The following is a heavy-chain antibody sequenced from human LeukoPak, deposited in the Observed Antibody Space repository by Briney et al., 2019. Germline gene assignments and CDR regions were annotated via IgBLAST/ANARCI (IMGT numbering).Heavy chain of an antibody. D-gene: IGHD4-17*01. Sequence: GGSLRLSCAASGFTFSSYSMNWVRQAPGKELEWVSSISSSSYIYYADSVKGRFTISRDNAKNSLYLQMNSLRAEDTAVYYCARDRRQMTTVTAFDYWGQGTLVTVSS. CDR1: GFTFSSYS. CDR3: ARDRRQMTTVTAFDY. V-gene: IGHV3-21*01. J-gene: IGHJ4*02. CDR2: ISSSSYI.